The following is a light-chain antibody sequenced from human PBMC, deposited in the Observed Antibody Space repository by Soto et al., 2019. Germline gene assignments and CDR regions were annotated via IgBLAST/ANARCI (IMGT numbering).Light chain of an antibody. CDR1: SSNIGSNT. CDR2: SND. Sequence: QSVLTQPPSASGTPGQRVTISCSGSSSNIGSNTVSWFQQLPGTAPKLLIYSNDQRPSGVPDRFSGSKSGTSASLAISGLQSEDEADYDCAAWDDSLNGWVFGGGTKVTVL. J-gene: IGLJ3*02. V-gene: IGLV1-44*01. CDR3: AAWDDSLNGWV.